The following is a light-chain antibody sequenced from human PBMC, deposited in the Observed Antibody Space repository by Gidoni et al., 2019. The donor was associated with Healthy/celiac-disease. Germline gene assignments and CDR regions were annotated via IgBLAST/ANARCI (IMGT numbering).Light chain of an antibody. V-gene: IGKV3-15*01. J-gene: IGKJ1*01. CDR2: GAS. CDR1: QSVSSN. CDR3: QQYNNWPERT. Sequence: EIVMTQSPATLSVSPGERATLSCRASQSVSSNLAWYQQKPGQAPRLLIYGASTRATGIPARFSGSGSGTEFTLTISSLQSEDFAVYCCQQYNNWPERTFXQXTKVEIK.